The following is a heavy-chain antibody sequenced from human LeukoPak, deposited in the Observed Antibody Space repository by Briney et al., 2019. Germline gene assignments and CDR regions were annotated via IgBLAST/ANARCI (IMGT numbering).Heavy chain of an antibody. V-gene: IGHV3-30*02. Sequence: PGGSLRLSCAASAFTFSTYGMHWVRQAPGKGLEWVAFIRYDGSNKYYADSVKGRFTISRDNSKNTLYLQMNSLRAEDTAVYYCAKDRRNYFDYWGQGTLVTVSS. CDR3: AKDRRNYFDY. CDR1: AFTFSTYG. J-gene: IGHJ4*02. CDR2: IRYDGSNK.